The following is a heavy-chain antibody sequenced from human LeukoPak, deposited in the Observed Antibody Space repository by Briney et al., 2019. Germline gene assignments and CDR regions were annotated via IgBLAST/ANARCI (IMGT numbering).Heavy chain of an antibody. J-gene: IGHJ4*02. CDR3: AKNAGYSYGLYYFDY. D-gene: IGHD5-18*01. CDR2: ISGSGDST. Sequence: GGSLRLSCAASGFTFSSFAMTWVRQAPGKGLDWVSTISGSGDSTYYADSVKGRFTISRDNSKNTVHLQMDSLRAEDSAVYYCAKNAGYSYGLYYFDYWGQGTLVTVSS. V-gene: IGHV3-23*01. CDR1: GFTFSSFA.